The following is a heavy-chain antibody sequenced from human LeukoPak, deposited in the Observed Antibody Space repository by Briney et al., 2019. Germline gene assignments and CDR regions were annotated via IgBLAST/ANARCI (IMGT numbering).Heavy chain of an antibody. D-gene: IGHD6-19*01. J-gene: IGHJ4*02. CDR3: AKSPTYSSGWYGKFDY. CDR2: ISGSGGST. V-gene: IGHV3-23*01. Sequence: PGGSLRLSCAASGFTFSSYAMSWVRQARGKGLEWVSAISGSGGSTYYADSVKGRFTISRDNSKNTLYLQMNSLRAEDTAVYYCAKSPTYSSGWYGKFDYWGQGTLVTVSS. CDR1: GFTFSSYA.